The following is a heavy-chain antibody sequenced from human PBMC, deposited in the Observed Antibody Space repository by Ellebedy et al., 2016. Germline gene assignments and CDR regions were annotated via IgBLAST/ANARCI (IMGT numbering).Heavy chain of an antibody. D-gene: IGHD2-15*01. CDR1: GYSFTSYW. V-gene: IGHV5-51*01. CDR2: IYPGDSDT. Sequence: ASVKVSCKGSGYSFTSYWIGWVRQMPGKGLEWMGIIYPGDSDTRYSPSFQGQVTISADKSISTAYLQWSSLKASDTAMYYCARRLYCSGGSCLFDYWGQGTLVTVSS. J-gene: IGHJ4*02. CDR3: ARRLYCSGGSCLFDY.